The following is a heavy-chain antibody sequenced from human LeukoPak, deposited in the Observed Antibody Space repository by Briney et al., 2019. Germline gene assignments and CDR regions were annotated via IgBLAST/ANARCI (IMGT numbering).Heavy chain of an antibody. V-gene: IGHV4-38-2*02. CDR1: GYSINSGYY. Sequence: SETLSLTCTVSGYSINSGYYWGWIRQPPGKGLEWIGTIYHSGTTFYNPSLQSRVTVSLDTSKNQFSLKLSSVTAADTAVYYCARVAAKTVDYWGQGTLVTVSP. CDR2: IYHSGTT. J-gene: IGHJ4*02. D-gene: IGHD2-15*01. CDR3: ARVAAKTVDY.